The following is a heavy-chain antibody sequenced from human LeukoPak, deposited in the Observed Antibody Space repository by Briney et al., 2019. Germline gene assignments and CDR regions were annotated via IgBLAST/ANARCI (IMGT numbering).Heavy chain of an antibody. CDR2: ISAYNDKT. CDR3: ARSRDGLDI. Sequence: ASVKVSCKASGYTFSNYGISWVRQATGQGLEWMGWISAYNDKTKYEQKFQGRVIMTTDTSTSTAYMELWSLRSDDTAVYYCARSRDGLDIWGQGTMVTVSS. J-gene: IGHJ3*02. V-gene: IGHV1-18*01. CDR1: GYTFSNYG.